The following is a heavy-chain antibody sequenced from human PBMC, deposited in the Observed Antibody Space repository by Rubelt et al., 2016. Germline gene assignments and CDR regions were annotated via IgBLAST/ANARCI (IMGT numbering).Heavy chain of an antibody. CDR2: VYPGDSDT. CDR1: GYSFTSYW. D-gene: IGHD6-6*01. CDR3: ASLSSSSHDAFDI. V-gene: IGHV5-51*01. J-gene: IGHJ3*02. Sequence: EVQLVQSGAEVHKPGESLKISCKGSGYSFTSYWIGWVRQMPGKGLEWMGIVYPGDSDTRYRPSVQGQVTSSADKSISTAYLQWSSLKASDTAMYYCASLSSSSHDAFDIWGQGTMVTVSS.